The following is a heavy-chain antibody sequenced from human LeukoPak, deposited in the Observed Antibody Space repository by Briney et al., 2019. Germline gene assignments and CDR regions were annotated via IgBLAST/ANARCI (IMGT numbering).Heavy chain of an antibody. CDR1: GGSISSGGYS. CDR3: ARATGDDAFDI. D-gene: IGHD1-1*01. Sequence: SQTLSLTCAGSGGSISSGGYSWSWIRQPPGKGLEWIGYIYHSGSTYYNPSLKSRVTISVDRSKNQFSLKLSSVTAADTAVYYCARATGDDAFDIWGQGTMVTVSS. J-gene: IGHJ3*02. V-gene: IGHV4-30-2*01. CDR2: IYHSGST.